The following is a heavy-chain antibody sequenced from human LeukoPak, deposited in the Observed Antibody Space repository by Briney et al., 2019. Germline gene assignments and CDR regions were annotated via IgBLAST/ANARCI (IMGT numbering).Heavy chain of an antibody. D-gene: IGHD2-15*01. CDR2: KYYRSKWYN. V-gene: IGHV6-1*01. J-gene: IGHJ4*02. CDR1: GDSVSSNSAA. CDR3: AREDCSGGSCYGGFDY. Sequence: SQTLSLTCAISGDSVSSNSAAWNWIPPSTSRVLEWHGRKYYRSKWYNDSPVSVKSRITTKPATTNNQYFLQLNSVTPEDTAVYYCAREDCSGGSCYGGFDYWGQGTLVTVSS.